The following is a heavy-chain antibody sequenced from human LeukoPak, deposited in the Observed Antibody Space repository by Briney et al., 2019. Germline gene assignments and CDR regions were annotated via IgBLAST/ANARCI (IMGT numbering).Heavy chain of an antibody. Sequence: GGSLRLSCAASGFTFSTYWMSWVRQAPGKGLEWVATIQQDGGEKFYVDSVKGRFTISRDNAKNSLYLQMNSLRAEDTAVYYCARGWASGYAIDYWGQGTLVTVSS. CDR3: ARGWASGYAIDY. V-gene: IGHV3-7*01. J-gene: IGHJ4*02. D-gene: IGHD3-22*01. CDR1: GFTFSTYW. CDR2: IQQDGGEK.